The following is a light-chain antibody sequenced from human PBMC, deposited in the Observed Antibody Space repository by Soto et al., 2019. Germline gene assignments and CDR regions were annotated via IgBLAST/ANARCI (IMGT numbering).Light chain of an antibody. J-gene: IGKJ1*01. V-gene: IGKV3-20*01. Sequence: EIVLTQSPGTLSLSPGERATLSCRASQTVRNNYLAWYQQKPGQAPRLLIYNSSTRPTGIPDRFSGSGSGTDFTITISRLESEDFPLYFCQQYRHLPQTFGQGTRVETK. CDR2: NSS. CDR1: QTVRNNY. CDR3: QQYRHLPQT.